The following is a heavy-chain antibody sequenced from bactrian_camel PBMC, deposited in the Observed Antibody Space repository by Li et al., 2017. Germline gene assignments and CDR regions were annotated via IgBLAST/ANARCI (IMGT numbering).Heavy chain of an antibody. D-gene: IGHD3*01. CDR2: IDSDGDV. V-gene: IGHV3S42*01. CDR1: GFAITYYC. J-gene: IGHJ4*01. Sequence: VQLVESGGGSVQAGGSLRLSCAASGFAITYYCMGWFRQAPGKEREGVGGIDSDGDVSVAASVKGRFTISTDHAKNTLYLQMNNLKPEDTAMYYCAACSNPFFGQGTQVTVS.